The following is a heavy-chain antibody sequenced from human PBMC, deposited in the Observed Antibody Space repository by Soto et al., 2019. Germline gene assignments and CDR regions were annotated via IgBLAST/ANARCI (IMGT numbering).Heavy chain of an antibody. V-gene: IGHV4-30-4*08. Sequence: SETLSLTCDVSGDTISTGGYTWAWIRQPPGKGLEWIGYIYYSGSTYYNPSLKSRVTISVDTSKNQFSLKLSSVTAADTAVYYCASLAGTVFYFDYWGQGTLVTVSS. CDR3: ASLAGTVFYFDY. CDR1: GDTISTGGYT. CDR2: IYYSGST. J-gene: IGHJ4*02. D-gene: IGHD6-13*01.